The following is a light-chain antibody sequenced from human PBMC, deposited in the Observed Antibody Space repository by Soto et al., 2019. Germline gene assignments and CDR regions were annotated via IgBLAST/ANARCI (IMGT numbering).Light chain of an antibody. Sequence: EIVLTQSPGTLSLSPGERATLSCRASQSVSSSYLAWYQQKPGQAPRLLIYGASSMATGTPDRFSGSGSGTAFALTISRLEPEAFAVYYCQQYGSSSYTFGQGTKLEIK. CDR1: QSVSSSY. J-gene: IGKJ2*01. V-gene: IGKV3-20*01. CDR2: GAS. CDR3: QQYGSSSYT.